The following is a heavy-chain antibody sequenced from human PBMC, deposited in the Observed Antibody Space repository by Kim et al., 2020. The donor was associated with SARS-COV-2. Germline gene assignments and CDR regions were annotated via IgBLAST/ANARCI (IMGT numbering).Heavy chain of an antibody. Sequence: GNTYYADSVRGRLTISRDNSNIMLFLQMDSLRAEDTALYYCARRVGGAFNFWGQGTVVTVSS. J-gene: IGHJ3*01. V-gene: IGHV3-23*01. CDR2: GNT. CDR3: ARRVGGAFNF.